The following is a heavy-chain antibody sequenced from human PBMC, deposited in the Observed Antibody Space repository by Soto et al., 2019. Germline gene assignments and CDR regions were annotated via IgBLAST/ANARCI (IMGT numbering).Heavy chain of an antibody. CDR3: AKDLLPRCGNYYGFFGY. CDR1: GFTFSSYA. CDR2: ISGSGDST. V-gene: IGHV3-23*01. Sequence: GGSLRLSCAASGFTFSSYAMSWVRQAPGKGLEWVSAISGSGDSTYYADSVKGRFTISRDNSKNTLYLQVNSLRAEDTAVYYCAKDLLPRCGNYYGFFGYWGQGTLVTVSS. J-gene: IGHJ4*02. D-gene: IGHD3-10*01.